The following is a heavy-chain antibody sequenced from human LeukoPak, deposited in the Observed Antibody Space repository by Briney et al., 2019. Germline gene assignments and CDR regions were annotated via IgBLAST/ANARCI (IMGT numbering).Heavy chain of an antibody. CDR1: SGSISSYY. Sequence: PSETLSLTCTVSSGSISSYYWSWIRQPPGKGLEWIGYVYYSGSANYNPSLKSRVTISVDTSKNQFSLKLSSVTAAHTSVYYCARHEKLGQFDYWGQGTLVTVSS. V-gene: IGHV4-59*08. CDR3: ARHEKLGQFDY. D-gene: IGHD3-10*01. J-gene: IGHJ4*02. CDR2: VYYSGSA.